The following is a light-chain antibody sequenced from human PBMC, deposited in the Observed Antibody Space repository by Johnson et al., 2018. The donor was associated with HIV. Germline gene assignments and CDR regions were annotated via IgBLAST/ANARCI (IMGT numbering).Light chain of an antibody. Sequence: QAVLTQPPSMSAAPGQKVTISCSGSSSNIGNNYVSWYQQLPGTAPKLLIFDNNKRPSGIPDRFSGSKSCTSATLGITGLQTGDEADYYCGTWDNSLPAGVFGSGTKVTVL. J-gene: IGLJ1*01. CDR1: SSNIGNNY. CDR2: DNN. CDR3: GTWDNSLPAGV. V-gene: IGLV1-51*01.